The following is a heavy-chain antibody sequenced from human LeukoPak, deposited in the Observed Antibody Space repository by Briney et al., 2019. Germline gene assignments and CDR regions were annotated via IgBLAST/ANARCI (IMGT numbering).Heavy chain of an antibody. CDR2: ISGNSANI. CDR3: AKDGIGCGGDCYSDY. V-gene: IGHV3-23*01. D-gene: IGHD2-21*02. Sequence: PGGSLRLSCAASGFTFDTSGMSWVRQAPGKGLEWVSAISGNSANICYADSVKGRFTISRDNSKSTLYLQMNSLRAEDTAVYYCAKDGIGCGGDCYSDYWGQGTLVTVSS. CDR1: GFTFDTSG. J-gene: IGHJ4*02.